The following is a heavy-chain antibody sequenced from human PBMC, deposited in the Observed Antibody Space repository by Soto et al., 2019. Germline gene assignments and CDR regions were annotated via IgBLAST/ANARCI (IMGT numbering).Heavy chain of an antibody. J-gene: IGHJ6*02. CDR2: ISAYNGNT. CDR3: ARQNYRRIYNYYAMDV. CDR1: AYT. D-gene: IGHD3-10*01. V-gene: IGHV1-18*01. Sequence: QVQLVQSGAEVKKPGASVKVSCKASAYTFSWVRHAPGQGLEWMGWISAYNGNTKYAQKFQGRVTMTTDTSTSTANMELRSLISDYTAVNYCARQNYRRIYNYYAMDVWGQGPTVTVSS.